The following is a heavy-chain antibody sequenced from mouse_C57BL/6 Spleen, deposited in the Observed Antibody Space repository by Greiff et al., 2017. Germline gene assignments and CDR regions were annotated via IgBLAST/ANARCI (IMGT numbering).Heavy chain of an antibody. CDR1: GYTFTSYW. CDR3: AREGYSNSYYAMDY. V-gene: IGHV1-53*01. J-gene: IGHJ4*01. D-gene: IGHD2-5*01. CDR2: INPSNGGT. Sequence: QVQLQQPGTELVKPGASVKLSCKASGYTFTSYWMHWVKQRPGQGLEWIGNINPSNGGTNYNEKFKSKATLTVDKSSSTAYMQLSSLTSEDSAVDECAREGYSNSYYAMDYWGQGTSVTVSS.